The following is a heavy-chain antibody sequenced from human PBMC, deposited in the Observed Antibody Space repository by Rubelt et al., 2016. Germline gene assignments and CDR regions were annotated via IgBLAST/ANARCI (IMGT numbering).Heavy chain of an antibody. CDR3: ARDGYNVIWGFFDY. V-gene: IGHV1-69*04. CDR2: IIPILGIA. J-gene: IGHJ4*02. CDR1: GGTFSSYA. D-gene: IGHD5-24*01. Sequence: QVQLVQSGAEVKKPGSSVKVSCKASGGTFSSYAISWVRQAPGQGLEWMGRIIPILGIANYAQNFQGRVTITADKSTSTAYMELSSLRSEDTAVYYCARDGYNVIWGFFDYWGQGTLVTVSS.